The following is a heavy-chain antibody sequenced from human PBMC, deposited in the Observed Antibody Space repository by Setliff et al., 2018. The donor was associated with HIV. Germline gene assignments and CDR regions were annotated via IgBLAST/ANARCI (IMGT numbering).Heavy chain of an antibody. D-gene: IGHD3-9*01. Sequence: GGSLRLSCAASGFTFSSFAMSWVRQAPGKGLEWVSVISGSGGSTYYADSVKGRFTISRDISKNTLYLQMNSLRAEDTAVYYCAKASLVYYDILTGYGNWFDPWGQGTLVTVS. CDR1: GFTFSSFA. V-gene: IGHV3-23*01. CDR3: AKASLVYYDILTGYGNWFDP. CDR2: ISGSGGST. J-gene: IGHJ5*02.